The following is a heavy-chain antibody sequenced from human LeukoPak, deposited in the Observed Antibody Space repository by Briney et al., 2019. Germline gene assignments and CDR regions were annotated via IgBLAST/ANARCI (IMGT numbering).Heavy chain of an antibody. Sequence: SETLSLTCAVYGGSFSGYYWSWIRQPPGKGLEWIGEINHSGSTNYNPSLKSRVTISVDTSKNQFSLKLSSVTAADTAVYYCARRSKDSSGYYYFDYWGQGTLVTVSS. J-gene: IGHJ4*02. CDR1: GGSFSGYY. CDR3: ARRSKDSSGYYYFDY. CDR2: INHSGST. V-gene: IGHV4-34*01. D-gene: IGHD3-22*01.